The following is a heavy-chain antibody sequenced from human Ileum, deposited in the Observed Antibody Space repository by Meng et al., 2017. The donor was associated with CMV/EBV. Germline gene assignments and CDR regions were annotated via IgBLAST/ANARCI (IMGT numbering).Heavy chain of an antibody. D-gene: IGHD3-16*01. CDR2: IYYSGST. V-gene: IGHV4-61*01. CDR1: GGSVSSGSYY. CDR3: ARDLWGTAWFDP. J-gene: IGHJ5*02. Sequence: SETLSLTCTVSGGSVSSGSYYWSWIRQPPGKGLEWIGYIYYSGSTNYSPSLKNRVTISVDTSKNQFSLKLSSVTAADTAVYYCARDLWGTAWFDPWGQGKLVTVSS.